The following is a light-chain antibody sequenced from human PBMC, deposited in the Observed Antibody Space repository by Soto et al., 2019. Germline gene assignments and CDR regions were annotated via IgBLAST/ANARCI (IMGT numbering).Light chain of an antibody. CDR3: LQHKTYPLT. CDR1: QGMSND. Sequence: DIQMTQSPSSLSASVGDRVTITCRASQGMSNDLVWYQQKPGKAPKRLIYAASSLQSGGPSRFRGSGFGTEFTLTISSLQPEDFATYYCLQHKTYPLTCGGGTKVEI. V-gene: IGKV1-17*01. J-gene: IGKJ4*01. CDR2: AAS.